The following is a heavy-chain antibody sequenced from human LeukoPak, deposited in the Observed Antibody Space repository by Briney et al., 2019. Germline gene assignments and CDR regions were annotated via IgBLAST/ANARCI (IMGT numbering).Heavy chain of an antibody. Sequence: SETLSLTCTVSGGSISSSSYYWGWIRQPPGKGLECIGSVYYSGSTYYNPSLKSRVTISVDTSKNQFSLKLSSVTAADTAVYYCARKRDQYYDFWSGYRDAFDIWGQGTMVTVSS. CDR2: VYYSGST. V-gene: IGHV4-39*07. CDR3: ARKRDQYYDFWSGYRDAFDI. CDR1: GGSISSSSYY. J-gene: IGHJ3*02. D-gene: IGHD3-3*01.